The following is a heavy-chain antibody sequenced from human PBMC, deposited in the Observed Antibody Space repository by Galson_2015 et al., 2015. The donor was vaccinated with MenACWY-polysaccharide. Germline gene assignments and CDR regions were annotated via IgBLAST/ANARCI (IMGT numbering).Heavy chain of an antibody. Sequence: SLRLSCAASGFTFSSYWMHWVRQAPGKGPVWVSRIKYDGRSTTYAESVKGRFTTSRDNAKNTLYLQMNSLRAEDTAVYYCAKSDWFDPWGQGTMVTVSS. CDR3: AKSDWFDP. CDR1: GFTFSSYW. CDR2: IKYDGRST. V-gene: IGHV3-74*01. J-gene: IGHJ5*02.